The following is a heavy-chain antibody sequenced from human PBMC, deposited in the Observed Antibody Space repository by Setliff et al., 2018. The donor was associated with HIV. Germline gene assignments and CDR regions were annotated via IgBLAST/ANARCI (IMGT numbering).Heavy chain of an antibody. J-gene: IGHJ4*02. Sequence: PGGSLRLSCASSGFTFNTYTMHWVRQAPGKGLEWVSRVNTDGNSKTYADSVKDRFTISRDNTKNTLYLQMNSLRAEDTAVYYCAKDRGSGWTPDYWGQGTLVTVSS. V-gene: IGHV3-74*01. CDR3: AKDRGSGWTPDY. D-gene: IGHD6-19*01. CDR2: VNTDGNSK. CDR1: GFTFNTYT.